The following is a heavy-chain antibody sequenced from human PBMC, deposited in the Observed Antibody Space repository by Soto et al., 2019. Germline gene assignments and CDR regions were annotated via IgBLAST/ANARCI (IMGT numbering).Heavy chain of an antibody. J-gene: IGHJ4*02. CDR1: GFTFSGKW. Sequence: EVQMVESGGGLVQPGGSLRLSCIAPGFTFSGKWMTWVRQAPGKGPEWVANINQDGSVKDYVDSVKGRFTISRDNARNSMFLQMNSLRAEDTAVYYCARAFYWGQGTLVTVSS. V-gene: IGHV3-7*01. CDR2: INQDGSVK. CDR3: ARAFY.